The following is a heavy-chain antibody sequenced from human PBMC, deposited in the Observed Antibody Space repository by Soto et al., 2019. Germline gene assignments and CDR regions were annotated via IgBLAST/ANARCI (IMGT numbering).Heavy chain of an antibody. CDR2: IYYSGGT. D-gene: IGHD3-22*01. Sequence: SETLSLTCTFLGDSINSYYFSWIRQPPGKGLEWIGYIYYSGGTNYNPSLKSRVTISIDTSKNLFSLKLSSVTAADTAVYYCARGSSGSSGVFAYWGQGILVTVSS. V-gene: IGHV4-59*01. J-gene: IGHJ4*02. CDR3: ARGSSGSSGVFAY. CDR1: GDSINSYY.